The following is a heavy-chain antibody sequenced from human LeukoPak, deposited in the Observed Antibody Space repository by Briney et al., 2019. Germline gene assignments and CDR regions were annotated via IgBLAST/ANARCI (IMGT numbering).Heavy chain of an antibody. CDR2: ISDNGDDT. V-gene: IGHV3-23*01. D-gene: IGHD4-11*01. J-gene: IGHJ4*02. CDR1: GFTFSSYA. CDR3: AKGYYGNYVAVDY. Sequence: GGSLRLSCAASGFTFSSYAMIWVRQAPGKGLDWVSSISDNGDDTYYADSVKSRFTISRDKSTNTLYLQMNSLRADDTAVYYCAKGYYGNYVAVDYWGQGTLVTVSS.